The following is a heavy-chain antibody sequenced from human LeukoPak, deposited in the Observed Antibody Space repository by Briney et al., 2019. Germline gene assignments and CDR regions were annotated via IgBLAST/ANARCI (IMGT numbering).Heavy chain of an antibody. V-gene: IGHV1-24*01. CDR1: GYTLTELS. Sequence: ASVKVSCKVSGYTLTELSMHWVRQAPGKGLEWMGGFDPEDGETIYAQKFQGRVTMTEDTSTDTAYMELSSLRPEDTAVYYCATVPRYNWNYDYWGQGTLVTVSS. CDR3: ATVPRYNWNYDY. J-gene: IGHJ4*02. D-gene: IGHD1-20*01. CDR2: FDPEDGET.